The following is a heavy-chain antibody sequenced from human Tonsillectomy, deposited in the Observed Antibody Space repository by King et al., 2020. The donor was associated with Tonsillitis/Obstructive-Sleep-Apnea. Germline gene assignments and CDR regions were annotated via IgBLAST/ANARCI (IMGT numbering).Heavy chain of an antibody. Sequence: VQLVESGGGLVKPGGSLRLSCAASGFTFSDYYMSWIRQAPGKGLEWVSYISRSSSYTNYADSVKGRFTISRDNAKNSLYLQMNSLRAEDTAVYYCARAPEGLHYYYMDVWGKGTTVTVSS. J-gene: IGHJ6*03. CDR3: ARAPEGLHYYYMDV. CDR1: GFTFSDYY. V-gene: IGHV3-11*05. CDR2: ISRSSSYT.